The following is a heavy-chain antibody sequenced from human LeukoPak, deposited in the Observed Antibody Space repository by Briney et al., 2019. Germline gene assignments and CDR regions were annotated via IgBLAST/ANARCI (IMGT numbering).Heavy chain of an antibody. Sequence: GGSLRLSCAASGFNFSDYAMSWVRQALGKGLKWVSVISGSGGSTYNADSVKGRFTISRDNSKNILYLQMNSLRAEDTAVYYCAKSVESAVTTNPYFDFWGQGALVTVSS. CDR2: ISGSGGST. CDR3: AKSVESAVTTNPYFDF. V-gene: IGHV3-23*01. J-gene: IGHJ4*02. CDR1: GFNFSDYA. D-gene: IGHD4-17*01.